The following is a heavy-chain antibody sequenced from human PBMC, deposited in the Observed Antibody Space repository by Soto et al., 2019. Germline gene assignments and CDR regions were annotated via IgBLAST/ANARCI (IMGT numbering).Heavy chain of an antibody. CDR3: ARDREDRYGYSWSNSGVGGMDV. CDR2: IIPIFGTT. J-gene: IGHJ6*02. D-gene: IGHD5-18*01. Sequence: QVQLVQSGAEVKKPGSSVKVSCKASGGTVSGYFITWVRQAPGQGLEWMGGIIPIFGTTNYAQKFQGRVTITADESTSTAYMELSSLRSEDTAVYYCARDREDRYGYSWSNSGVGGMDVWGQGTTVTVSS. CDR1: GGTVSGYF. V-gene: IGHV1-69*01.